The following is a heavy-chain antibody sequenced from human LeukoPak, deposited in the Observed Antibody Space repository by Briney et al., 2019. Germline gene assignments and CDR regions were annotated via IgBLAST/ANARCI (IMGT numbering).Heavy chain of an antibody. D-gene: IGHD4-17*01. CDR2: INPNSGGT. CDR3: ARGTMTTVTTGIGY. J-gene: IGHJ4*02. V-gene: IGHV1-2*06. CDR1: GYTFTGYY. Sequence: ASVKVSCKASGYTFTGYYMHCVRQAPGQGLEWMGRINPNSGGTNYAQKFQGRVTMTRDTSISTAYMELSRLRSDDAAVYYCARGTMTTVTTGIGYWGQGTLVTVSS.